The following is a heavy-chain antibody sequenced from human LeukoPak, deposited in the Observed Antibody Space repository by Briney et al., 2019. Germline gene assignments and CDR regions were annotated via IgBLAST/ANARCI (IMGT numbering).Heavy chain of an antibody. D-gene: IGHD3-3*01. CDR1: GFTFSSYG. Sequence: GGSLRLSCAASGFTFSSYGMHWVRQAPGKGLEWVAVISYDGSNKYYADSVKGRFTISRDNSKNTLYLQMNSLRAEDTAVYYCAKDWRITIFGVISYFDYWGQGTLVTVSS. J-gene: IGHJ4*02. V-gene: IGHV3-30*18. CDR2: ISYDGSNK. CDR3: AKDWRITIFGVISYFDY.